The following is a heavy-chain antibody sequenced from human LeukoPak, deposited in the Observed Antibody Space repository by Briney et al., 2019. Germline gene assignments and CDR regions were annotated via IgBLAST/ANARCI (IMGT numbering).Heavy chain of an antibody. Sequence: SETLSLTCAVYGGSFSGYYWSWLRQSPGKGLEWIGEINHSGSTNYNPSLKSRVTISVDTSKNQFSLKLRSVTAADTALYYCAKHYMGSSYNHGLDCWGQGTLVTVS. CDR3: AKHYMGSSYNHGLDC. CDR1: GGSFSGYY. J-gene: IGHJ4*02. D-gene: IGHD3-10*01. V-gene: IGHV4-34*01. CDR2: INHSGST.